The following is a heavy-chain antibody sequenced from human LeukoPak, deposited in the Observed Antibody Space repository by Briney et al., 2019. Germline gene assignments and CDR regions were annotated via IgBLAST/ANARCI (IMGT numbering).Heavy chain of an antibody. J-gene: IGHJ6*03. D-gene: IGHD5-18*01. CDR2: IYYTGST. CDR3: ARAVVDTAWSQLRPAKDYYYYMDV. CDR1: GGSISSSSYY. Sequence: PSETLSLTCTVSGGSISSSSYYWGWIRQPPGKGLEWIGRIYYTGSTYYNPSLKSRVTISVDTSKNQFSLKLSSVTAADTAVYYCARAVVDTAWSQLRPAKDYYYYMDVWGKGTTVTVSS. V-gene: IGHV4-39*07.